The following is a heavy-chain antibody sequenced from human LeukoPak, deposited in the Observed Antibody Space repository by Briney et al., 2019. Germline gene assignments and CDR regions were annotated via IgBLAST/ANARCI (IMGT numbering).Heavy chain of an antibody. CDR2: ISAYNGNT. J-gene: IGHJ4*02. CDR3: ARAPRSYSDFDY. Sequence: ASVKVSCTASGYTFNSYGISWVRQAPGKGLEWMGWISAYNGNTNYAQKLQGRVTMTTDTSTSTAYMQLRSLRSDDTAVYYCARAPRSYSDFDYWGQGTLVTVSS. V-gene: IGHV1-18*01. CDR1: GYTFNSYG. D-gene: IGHD3-10*01.